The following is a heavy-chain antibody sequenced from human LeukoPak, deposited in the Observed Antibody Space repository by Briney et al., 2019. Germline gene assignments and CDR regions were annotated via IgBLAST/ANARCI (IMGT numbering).Heavy chain of an antibody. D-gene: IGHD4-17*01. CDR2: VNHSGYT. V-gene: IGHV4-34*01. J-gene: IGHJ4*02. CDR3: ARQLYGSDY. CDR1: GVSFSTYY. Sequence: PSETLSLTCDVSGVSFSTYYWSWIRQSPEKELEWIGEVNHSGYTNLNPSLKSRVTISVDTSKNQFSLKLSSVTAADTAVYYCARQLYGSDYWGQGTLVTVSS.